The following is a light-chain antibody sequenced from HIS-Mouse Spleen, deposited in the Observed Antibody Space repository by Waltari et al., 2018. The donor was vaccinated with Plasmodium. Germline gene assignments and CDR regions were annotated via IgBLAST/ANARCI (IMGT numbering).Light chain of an antibody. CDR3: QQYNNWSFT. J-gene: IGKJ3*01. Sequence: EIVMTQSPATLSVSPGERATLSCRASQSVSSNLAWYQQKPGQAPRLLIYCASTRATGIPARFICSGSGTEFTLNISSLQSEDFAVYYCQQYNNWSFTFGPGTNVDSK. CDR1: QSVSSN. CDR2: CAS. V-gene: IGKV3-15*01.